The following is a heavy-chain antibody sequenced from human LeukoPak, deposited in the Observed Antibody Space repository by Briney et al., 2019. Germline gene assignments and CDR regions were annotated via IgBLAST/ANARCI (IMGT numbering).Heavy chain of an antibody. Sequence: GGSLRLSCAASGFTFSSYGMHWVRQAPGKGLEWVAVISYDGSNKYYADSVKGRFTISRDNSKNTLYLQMNSLRAEDTAVYYCAREYGDYVFAAFDIWGQGTMVTVSS. V-gene: IGHV3-30*03. CDR3: AREYGDYVFAAFDI. J-gene: IGHJ3*02. CDR1: GFTFSSYG. D-gene: IGHD4-17*01. CDR2: ISYDGSNK.